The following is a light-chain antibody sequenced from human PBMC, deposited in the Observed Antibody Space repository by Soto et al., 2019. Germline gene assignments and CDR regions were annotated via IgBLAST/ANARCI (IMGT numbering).Light chain of an antibody. J-gene: IGKJ4*01. CDR1: QGVRNY. Sequence: DIQLTQSPSSLSASVGDRVTFTCQASQGVRNYLNWYQQKSGQAPKLLIHDASNLQTGVPSRFSGSGSGTDFSFTISSLQPEDIATYCCQQYEDPPVTFGGGTKVEIK. V-gene: IGKV1-33*01. CDR3: QQYEDPPVT. CDR2: DAS.